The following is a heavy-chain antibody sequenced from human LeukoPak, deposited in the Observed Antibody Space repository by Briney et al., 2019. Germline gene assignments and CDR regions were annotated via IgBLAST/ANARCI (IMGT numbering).Heavy chain of an antibody. D-gene: IGHD3-3*01. V-gene: IGHV1-69*05. Sequence: SVKVSCKASGGTFSSYAISWVRQAPGQGLEWVGGIIPIFGTANYAQKFQGRVTITTDESTSTAYMELSSLRSEDTAVYYCARATYYDFWSGYPSLLFDYWGQGTLVTVSS. CDR3: ARATYYDFWSGYPSLLFDY. J-gene: IGHJ4*02. CDR1: GGTFSSYA. CDR2: IIPIFGTA.